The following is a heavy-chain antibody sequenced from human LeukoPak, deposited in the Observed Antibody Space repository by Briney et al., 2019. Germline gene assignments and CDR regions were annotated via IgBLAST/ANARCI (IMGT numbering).Heavy chain of an antibody. D-gene: IGHD3-10*01. CDR3: ARDHGSAYYRAPRH. J-gene: IGHJ4*02. CDR1: GYIFTNYY. CDR2: INPSGGST. Sequence: GASVKVSCKASGYIFTNYYMHWMRQAPGQGLEWMGTINPSGGSTTYAQKFQGRVTMTRDTSTSTVYMELSSLRSEDTAVYYCARDHGSAYYRAPRHWGQGTLVTVSS. V-gene: IGHV1-46*01.